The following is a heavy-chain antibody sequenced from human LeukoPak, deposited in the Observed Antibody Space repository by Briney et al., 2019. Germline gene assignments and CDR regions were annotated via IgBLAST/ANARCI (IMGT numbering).Heavy chain of an antibody. Sequence: GGSLRLSCAASGFTVSSNYMSWVRQAPGKGLEWVANLKQDGSQTNYVDSVEGRFTISRDNAKKSLYLQMNSLRGEDTAVYYCARGGTYDIWGQGTRVTVSS. CDR3: ARGGTYDI. CDR2: LKQDGSQT. J-gene: IGHJ3*02. CDR1: GFTVSSNY. V-gene: IGHV3-7*01.